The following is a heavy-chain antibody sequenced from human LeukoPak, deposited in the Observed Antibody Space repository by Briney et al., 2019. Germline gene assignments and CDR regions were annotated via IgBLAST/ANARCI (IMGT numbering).Heavy chain of an antibody. Sequence: PSETLSLTCAVYGGSFSGYYWSWIRQPPGKGLEWIGEINHSGSTNYNPSLKSRVTISVDTSKNQFSLKLSSVTAADTAVYYCARRPGIAAAGKYYYYYYYMDVWGKGTTVTVSS. CDR1: GGSFSGYY. CDR3: ARRPGIAAAGKYYYYYYYMDV. D-gene: IGHD6-13*01. J-gene: IGHJ6*03. V-gene: IGHV4-34*01. CDR2: INHSGST.